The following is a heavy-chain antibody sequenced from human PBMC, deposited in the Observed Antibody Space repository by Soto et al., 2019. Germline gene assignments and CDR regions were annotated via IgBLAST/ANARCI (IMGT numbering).Heavy chain of an antibody. J-gene: IGHJ4*02. V-gene: IGHV4-31*03. CDR3: ARTESAYYYDSSGYQGSYFDY. CDR2: IYYSGST. CDR1: GGSISSGGYY. Sequence: QVQLQESGPGLVKPSQTLSLTRTVSGGSISSGGYYWSWIRQHPGKGLEWIGYIYYSGSTYYNPSLKSRVTISVDTSKNQFSLKLSSVTAADTAVYYCARTESAYYYDSSGYQGSYFDYWGQGTLVTVSS. D-gene: IGHD3-22*01.